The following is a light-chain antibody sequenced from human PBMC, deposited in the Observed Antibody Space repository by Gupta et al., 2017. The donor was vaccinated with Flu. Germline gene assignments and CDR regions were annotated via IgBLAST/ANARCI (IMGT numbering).Light chain of an antibody. J-gene: IGKJ1*01. CDR1: QSISSY. Sequence: DIQMTHSPSSLSASVGDRVTITCRASQSISSYLNWYQQKPGQAPKLLIYAASSLQSGVPSRFSGSGSGTDFTITISSLQPEDFATYYCQQSYSTLWTFGQGTKVEIK. V-gene: IGKV1-39*01. CDR3: QQSYSTLWT. CDR2: AAS.